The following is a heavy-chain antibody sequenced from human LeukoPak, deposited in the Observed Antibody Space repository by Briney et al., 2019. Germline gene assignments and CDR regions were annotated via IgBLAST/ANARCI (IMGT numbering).Heavy chain of an antibody. Sequence: PSETLSLTCAVYGGSFSGYYWSWIRQPPGKGLEWIGEINHSGSTNYNPSLKSRVTISVDTSKNQFSLKLSSVTAADTAVYYCAGPVAPFDYWGQGTLVTVSS. CDR1: GGSFSGYY. CDR3: AGPVAPFDY. V-gene: IGHV4-34*01. D-gene: IGHD6-19*01. CDR2: INHSGST. J-gene: IGHJ4*02.